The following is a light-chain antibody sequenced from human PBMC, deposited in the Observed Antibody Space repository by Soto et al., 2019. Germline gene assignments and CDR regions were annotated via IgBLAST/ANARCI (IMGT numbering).Light chain of an antibody. CDR1: QSISSR. CDR2: DAS. CDR3: QQSDSTPYT. V-gene: IGKV1-5*01. Sequence: DIQMTQSPSTLSASVGDRVTITCRASQSISSRLAWYQQKPGKAPKFLVYDASNLESGVPSRFSGSGSGTEFTLTISSLQPDDFSTYYCQQSDSTPYTFGQGTKVDIK. J-gene: IGKJ2*01.